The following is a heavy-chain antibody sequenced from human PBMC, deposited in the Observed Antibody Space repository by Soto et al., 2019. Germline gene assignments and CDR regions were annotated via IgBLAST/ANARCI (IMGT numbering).Heavy chain of an antibody. D-gene: IGHD4-17*01. Sequence: GASVKVSCKASGFTFTSSAVQWVRQATGQGLEWMGWMNPNSGNTGYAQKFQGRVTMTRNTSISTAYMELSSLRSEDTAVYYCARNDYGEDFDYWGQGTLVTVSS. J-gene: IGHJ4*02. CDR1: GFTFTSSA. CDR3: ARNDYGEDFDY. V-gene: IGHV1-8*02. CDR2: MNPNSGNT.